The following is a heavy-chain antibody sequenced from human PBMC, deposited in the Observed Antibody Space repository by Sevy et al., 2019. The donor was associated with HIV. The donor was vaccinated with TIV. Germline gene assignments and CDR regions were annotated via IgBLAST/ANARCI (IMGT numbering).Heavy chain of an antibody. J-gene: IGHJ6*02. V-gene: IGHV4-61*01. CDR1: GDSVSSGNYY. CDR2: HFYSAST. CDR3: AGAAPAYYYAMDV. D-gene: IGHD2-15*01. Sequence: SETLSLTCTVSGDSVSSGNYYWSWIRQPPAKGLEWIGYHFYSASTTYNPSLKSRVTISVDTSKNQFSLKLTSVTAADTAVYYCAGAAPAYYYAMDVWGQGTTVTVSS.